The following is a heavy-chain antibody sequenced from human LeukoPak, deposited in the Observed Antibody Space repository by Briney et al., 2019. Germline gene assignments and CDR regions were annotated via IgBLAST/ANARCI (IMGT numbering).Heavy chain of an antibody. CDR2: ITHRGST. CDR3: ARRPVIIVLAGMDV. D-gene: IGHD4-11*01. V-gene: IGHV4-34*01. J-gene: IGHJ6*02. Sequence: PSETLSLTCAVYGASFSDYYWSWIRQPPGKGLEWIGEITHRGSTNYNPSLKSRVTISVDTSKNQFSLKMSSVTAADTAVYYCARRPVIIVLAGMDVWGQGTTVTVSS. CDR1: GASFSDYY.